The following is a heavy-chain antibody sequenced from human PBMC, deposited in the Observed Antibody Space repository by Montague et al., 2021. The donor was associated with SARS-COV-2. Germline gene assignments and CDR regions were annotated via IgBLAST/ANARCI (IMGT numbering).Heavy chain of an antibody. J-gene: IGHJ4*02. D-gene: IGHD6-19*01. Sequence: PALVKPTQTLTLTCTFSGFSLSTSGMCLSWIRQPPGKALEWLARXDWXDDKYYSTSLKTRLTISKDTSKNQVVLTMTNMDPVDTATYYCAREYSSGVYFDYWGQGTLVTVSS. V-gene: IGHV2-70*11. CDR1: GFSLSTSGMC. CDR3: AREYSSGVYFDY. CDR2: XDWXDDK.